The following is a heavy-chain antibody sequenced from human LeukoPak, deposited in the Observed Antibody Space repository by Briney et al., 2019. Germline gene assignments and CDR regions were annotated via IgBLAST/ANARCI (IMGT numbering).Heavy chain of an antibody. J-gene: IGHJ4*02. V-gene: IGHV4-59*01. CDR3: ARVPPYCGGDCYFDY. Sequence: SGTLSLSCTVSGGSISSYYWSWIRQPPGKGLEWVGDIYNSGSTNYNPSLKRRFTISADTAEKMLFLQLSYVIAADTAVYYCARVPPYCGGDCYFDYWGQGTLVTVSA. CDR1: GGSISSYY. D-gene: IGHD2-21*02. CDR2: IYNSGST.